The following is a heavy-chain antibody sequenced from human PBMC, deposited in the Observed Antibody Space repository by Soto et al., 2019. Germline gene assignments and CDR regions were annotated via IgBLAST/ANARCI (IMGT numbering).Heavy chain of an antibody. V-gene: IGHV4-34*01. CDR1: GGSFSGYY. CDR2: INHSGST. D-gene: IGHD5-12*01. J-gene: IGHJ6*03. Sequence: QVQLQQWGAGLLKPSETLSLTCAVYGGSFSGYYWSWIRQPPGKGLEWIGEINHSGSTNYNPSLKSRVTISVDTSNNQFSLKLSSVTAADTAVYYCARAQGYGFRNYYYMDVWGKGTTVTVSS. CDR3: ARAQGYGFRNYYYMDV.